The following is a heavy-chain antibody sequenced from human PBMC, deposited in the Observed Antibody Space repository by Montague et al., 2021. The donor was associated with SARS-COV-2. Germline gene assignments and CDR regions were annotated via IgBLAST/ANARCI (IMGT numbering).Heavy chain of an antibody. CDR1: GGSISSGSYY. V-gene: IGHV4-61*02. J-gene: IGHJ6*03. CDR2: IYTSGST. D-gene: IGHD6-13*01. Sequence: TLSLTCTVSGGSISSGSYYWNWIRQPAGKGLEWVGRIYTSGSTNYNPSLKSRVTISVDTSKNQFSLKLSSVTAADTAVYYCASGIAATYYYYMDVWGKGTTVTVSS. CDR3: ASGIAATYYYYMDV.